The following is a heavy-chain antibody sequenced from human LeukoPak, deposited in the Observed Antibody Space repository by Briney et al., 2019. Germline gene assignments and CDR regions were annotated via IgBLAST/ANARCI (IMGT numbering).Heavy chain of an antibody. J-gene: IGHJ4*02. CDR1: GFTFSNYA. D-gene: IGHD2-2*01. CDR3: AKDVPSAYFDY. Sequence: GGSLRLSCAASGFTFSNYAMSWVRQAPGKGLEWVAFVRYDETTEFYADSVKGRFTISRDNSKTTLYLQMNSPRAEDTAVYYCAKDVPSAYFDYWGQGTLVTVSS. V-gene: IGHV3-30*02. CDR2: VRYDETTE.